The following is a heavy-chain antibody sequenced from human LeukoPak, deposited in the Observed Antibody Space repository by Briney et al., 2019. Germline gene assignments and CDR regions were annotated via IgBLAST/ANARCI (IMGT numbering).Heavy chain of an antibody. D-gene: IGHD4-11*01. Sequence: PSETLSLTCTVSGDSISSYYWSWIRQPPGEGLEWIGYIYYSGSTNYNPSLKSRVTISVDTPKNQFSLKLSSVTAADTAVYYCARRTAYSNWFDPWGQGTLVTVSS. J-gene: IGHJ5*02. CDR1: GDSISSYY. CDR3: ARRTAYSNWFDP. V-gene: IGHV4-59*01. CDR2: IYYSGST.